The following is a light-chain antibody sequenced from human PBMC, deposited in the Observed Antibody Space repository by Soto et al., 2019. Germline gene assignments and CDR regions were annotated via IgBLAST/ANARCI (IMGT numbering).Light chain of an antibody. CDR1: RGVSTRY. CDR3: QQYNNCPLT. Sequence: EIVLTQSPGTLSLSPGERATLSCRASRGVSTRYLAWYQQKPGQAPRLLIYSASSRATGIPDRFSGSGSGTEFTLTISSLQSEDFAVYYCQQYNNCPLTFGGGTKVDIK. J-gene: IGKJ4*01. CDR2: SAS. V-gene: IGKV3-20*01.